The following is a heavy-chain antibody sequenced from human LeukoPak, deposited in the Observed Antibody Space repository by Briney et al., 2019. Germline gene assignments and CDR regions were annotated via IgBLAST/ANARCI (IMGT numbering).Heavy chain of an antibody. CDR3: AKDTGYDFWSGCFDP. D-gene: IGHD3-3*01. CDR1: GFTFDDYA. CDR2: ISWNSGSI. V-gene: IGHV3-9*01. J-gene: IGHJ5*02. Sequence: GRSLRLSCAASGFTFDDYAMHWVRHAPGKGLEWVSGISWNSGSIGYADSVKGRFTISRDNAKNSLYLQMNSLRAEDTALYYCAKDTGYDFWSGCFDPWGQGTLVTVSS.